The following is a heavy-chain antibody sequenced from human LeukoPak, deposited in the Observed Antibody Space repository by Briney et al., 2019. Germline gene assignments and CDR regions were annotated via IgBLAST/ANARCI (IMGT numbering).Heavy chain of an antibody. Sequence: ASVKVSCKASGGTFSSYAISWVRQAPGQGLEWMGGIIPVFGTANYAQKFQGRVTITADESTSTAYMELSSLRSEDTAVYYCARGVGSGSQKWFDPWGQGTLVTVSS. V-gene: IGHV1-69*13. CDR2: IIPVFGTA. J-gene: IGHJ5*02. D-gene: IGHD3-10*01. CDR1: GGTFSSYA. CDR3: ARGVGSGSQKWFDP.